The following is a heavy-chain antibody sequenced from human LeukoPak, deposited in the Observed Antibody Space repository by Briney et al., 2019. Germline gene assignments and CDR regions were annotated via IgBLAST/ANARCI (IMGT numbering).Heavy chain of an antibody. Sequence: GGSLRLSCVASEFSFSTYWMSWVRQAPGKGLEWVSSISWNSGNMYYVDSVKGRFTISRDNAKNSLSLQMNSLKPEDTALYYCAKGPGLGAGKRYLDLWGRGTLVIVSS. J-gene: IGHJ2*01. CDR1: EFSFSTYW. CDR2: ISWNSGNM. V-gene: IGHV3-9*01. D-gene: IGHD6-13*01. CDR3: AKGPGLGAGKRYLDL.